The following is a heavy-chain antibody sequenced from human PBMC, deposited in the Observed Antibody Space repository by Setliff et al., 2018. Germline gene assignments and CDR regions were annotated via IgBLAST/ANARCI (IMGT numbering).Heavy chain of an antibody. J-gene: IGHJ6*03. V-gene: IGHV3-48*01. CDR3: AREVVGARPYYYYMDV. D-gene: IGHD2-15*01. CDR1: GFTFSSYS. Sequence: GGSLRLSCAASGFTFSSYSMNWVRQAPGKGLEWVSYISSGSSTIYYADSARGRFTISRDNSKNTLYLQMNSLRAEDTAVYYCAREVVGARPYYYYMDVWGKGTTVTVSS. CDR2: ISSGSSTI.